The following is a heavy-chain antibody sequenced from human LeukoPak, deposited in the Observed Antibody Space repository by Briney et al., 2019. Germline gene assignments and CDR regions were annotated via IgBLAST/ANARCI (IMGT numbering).Heavy chain of an antibody. J-gene: IGHJ5*02. Sequence: PGGSLRLSCAASGFTFSSYDMHWVRQPTGKGLEWVSTIGAAGEMFYPGSVKGRFTISRDDAKNSLYLQMNSLRAEDTAVYYCARDACSGGSCFPSGWFDPWGQGTLVTVSS. CDR1: GFTFSSYD. V-gene: IGHV3-13*04. CDR2: IGAAGEM. D-gene: IGHD2-15*01. CDR3: ARDACSGGSCFPSGWFDP.